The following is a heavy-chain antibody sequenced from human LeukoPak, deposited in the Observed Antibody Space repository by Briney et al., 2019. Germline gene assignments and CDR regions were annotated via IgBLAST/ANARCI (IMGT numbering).Heavy chain of an antibody. V-gene: IGHV5-51*01. J-gene: IGHJ4*02. CDR1: GYSFTTYR. Sequence: GESLKISCKGSGYSFTTYRIGWVRQMPGKGLEWMGIVYPGDSDTRYSPSVQGQVSISVDRSINTAYLQWSSLKASDTAMYYCARTKGGALDYWGQGTRVTVSS. CDR2: VYPGDSDT. CDR3: ARTKGGALDY.